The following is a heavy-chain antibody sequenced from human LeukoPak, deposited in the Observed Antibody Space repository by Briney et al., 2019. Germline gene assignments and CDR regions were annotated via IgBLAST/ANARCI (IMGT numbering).Heavy chain of an antibody. J-gene: IGHJ4*02. V-gene: IGHV4-61*02. CDR1: GGSISSGSYY. CDR2: IDISGST. D-gene: IGHD4-17*01. CDR3: AREGIYGDYRR. Sequence: SETLSFTCTVSGGSISSGSYYWSWIRPPAGKGLGWIGRIDISGSTNYNPSLKSRVSISVDTFKNQFSLKLSSVTAADTAVYYCAREGIYGDYRRWGQVTLVTVS.